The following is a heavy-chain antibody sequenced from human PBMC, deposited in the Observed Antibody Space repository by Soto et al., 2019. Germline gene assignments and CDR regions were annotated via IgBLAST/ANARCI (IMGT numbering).Heavy chain of an antibody. V-gene: IGHV4-34*01. CDR1: GGSFSCYY. Sequence: SETRSLTCAVYGGSFSCYYWSGIRQPPGKGLEWIGEINHSGSTNYNPSLKSRVTISVDTSKNQFSLKLSSVTAADTAVYYCARGPITTNPRFDPWGQGTLVTVSS. CDR3: ARGPITTNPRFDP. D-gene: IGHD3-22*01. J-gene: IGHJ5*02. CDR2: INHSGST.